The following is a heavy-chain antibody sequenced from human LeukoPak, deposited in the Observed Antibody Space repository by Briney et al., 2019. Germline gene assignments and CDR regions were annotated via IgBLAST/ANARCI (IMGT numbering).Heavy chain of an antibody. J-gene: IGHJ4*02. V-gene: IGHV4-59*04. CDR1: GGSISSYY. Sequence: KPSETLSLTCTVSGGSISSYYWSWIRQPPGKGLQRIGSIYHSGSTYYNPSLKSRVTISVDTSKNQFSLKLSSVTAADTAVYYCAKGYCRGNSCYDDRGAFDYWGQGTLVTVSS. CDR2: IYHSGST. CDR3: AKGYCRGNSCYDDRGAFDY. D-gene: IGHD2-2*01.